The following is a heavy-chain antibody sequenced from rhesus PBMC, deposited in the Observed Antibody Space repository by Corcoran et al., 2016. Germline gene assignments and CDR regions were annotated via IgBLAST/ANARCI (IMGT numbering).Heavy chain of an antibody. CDR2: IYGSGSST. J-gene: IGHJ4*01. CDR1: VGSISSNY. CDR3: ARDIRRIAAFDC. D-gene: IGHD6-13*01. Sequence: QVQLQESGPGRVQPLETLSFTCTVSVGSISSNYWSWIRQPQWKRLEWIGDIYGSGSSTNSTPFLKIRGTLSVASSKNQFSLNLNSVTAADTAVYYCARDIRRIAAFDCWGQGVLVTVSS. V-gene: IGHV4S11*01.